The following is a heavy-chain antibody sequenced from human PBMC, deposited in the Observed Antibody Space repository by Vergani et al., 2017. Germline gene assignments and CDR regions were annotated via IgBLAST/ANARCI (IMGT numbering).Heavy chain of an antibody. V-gene: IGHV1-24*01. Sequence: QVQLVQSGAEVKKPGASVKVSCKASGYTFTSYDINWVRQATGKGLEWMGGFDPEDGETIYAQKFQGRVTMTEDTSTDTAYMELSSLRSEDTAVYYCATARGGSSSGRYYYYMDVWGKGTTVTVSS. CDR1: GYTFTSYD. D-gene: IGHD6-6*01. CDR3: ATARGGSSSGRYYYYMDV. CDR2: FDPEDGET. J-gene: IGHJ6*03.